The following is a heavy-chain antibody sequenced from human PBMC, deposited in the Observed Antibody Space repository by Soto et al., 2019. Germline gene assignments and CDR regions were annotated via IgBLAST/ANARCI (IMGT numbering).Heavy chain of an antibody. CDR2: FYYCENT. CDR3: EGLAGHCRRSSRFGFYVLDV. D-gene: IGHD2-2*01. Sequence: QLQLQESGPGLVKPSETLSLTCAVSGGSITSSSYSWGWVRQPPGKGLEWIATFYYCENTHYNPFRELRVTISVPTCKTHLALKLSSVTYADTAVYYCEGLAGHCRRSSRFGFYVLDVWGQGTTVTVSS. V-gene: IGHV4-39*01. CDR1: GGSITSSSYS. J-gene: IGHJ6*02.